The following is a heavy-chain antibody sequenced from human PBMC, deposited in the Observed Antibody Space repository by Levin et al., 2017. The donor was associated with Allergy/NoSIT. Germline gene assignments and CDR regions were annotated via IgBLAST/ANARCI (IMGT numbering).Heavy chain of an antibody. CDR3: TRDRIYYNSGRYYNLFDI. Sequence: GGSLRLSCVASDFTFGSYWMTWVRQAPGKGLEWVANIKRDGDEKHYVDSVRGRFTISRDNARNSLYLQMNNLRAEDTAVYFCTRDRIYYNSGRYYNLFDIWGQGTMVTVSS. D-gene: IGHD3-22*01. V-gene: IGHV3-7*01. CDR1: DFTFGSYW. CDR2: IKRDGDEK. J-gene: IGHJ3*02.